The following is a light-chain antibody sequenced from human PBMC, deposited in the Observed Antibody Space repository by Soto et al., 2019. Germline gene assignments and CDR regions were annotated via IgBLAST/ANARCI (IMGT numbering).Light chain of an antibody. V-gene: IGKV1-5*03. Sequence: DIQMTQSPSTLSASVGDRVTITCRASHSISAWLAWYQQKPGNAPKLLIYKASTSDSGVASRFSGSGSGTEFTLTISSLQPDDFATYYCHRYHSFFNYSCGQGTKLEIK. J-gene: IGKJ2*03. CDR3: HRYHSFFNYS. CDR2: KAS. CDR1: HSISAW.